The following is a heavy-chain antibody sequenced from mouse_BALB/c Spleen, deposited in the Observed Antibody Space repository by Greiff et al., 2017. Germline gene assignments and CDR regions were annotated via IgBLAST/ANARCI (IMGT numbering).Heavy chain of an antibody. J-gene: IGHJ2*01. CDR2: INPSNGGT. Sequence: QVQLKQSGAELVKPGASVKLSCKASGYTFTSYYMYWVKQRPGQGLEWIGGINPSNGGTNFNEKFKSKATLTVDKSSSTAYMQLSSLTSEDSAVYYCTRYGFDYWGQGTTLTVSS. CDR3: TRYGFDY. CDR1: GYTFTSYY. V-gene: IGHV1S81*02. D-gene: IGHD1-1*02.